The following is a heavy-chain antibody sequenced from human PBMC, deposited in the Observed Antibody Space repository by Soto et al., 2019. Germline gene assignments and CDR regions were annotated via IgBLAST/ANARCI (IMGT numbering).Heavy chain of an antibody. D-gene: IGHD1-1*01. V-gene: IGHV3-53*01. CDR1: GFAVRGNY. CDR2: IDTSGDA. Sequence: GGSLRLSCAASGFAVRGNYMNWVRQAPGKGLGWVSVIDTSGDAFHADPVKGRFTITRDTSKNMVYLQMKNLRVEDTAVYFCARTEYNTAWQFGMDVWGQGTAVTVS. J-gene: IGHJ6*02. CDR3: ARTEYNTAWQFGMDV.